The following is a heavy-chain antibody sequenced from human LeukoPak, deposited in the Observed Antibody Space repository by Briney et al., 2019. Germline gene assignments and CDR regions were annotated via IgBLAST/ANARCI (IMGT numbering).Heavy chain of an antibody. J-gene: IGHJ4*02. CDR3: ARGDSSSWYGIDY. D-gene: IGHD6-13*01. V-gene: IGHV1-2*02. CDR1: GYTLTGYY. CDR2: INPNSGGT. Sequence: ASVKVSCKASGYTLTGYYMHWVRQAPGQGLEWMGWINPNSGGTNYAQKFQGRVTMTRDTSISTAYMELSRLRSDDTAVYYCARGDSSSWYGIDYWGQGTLVTVSS.